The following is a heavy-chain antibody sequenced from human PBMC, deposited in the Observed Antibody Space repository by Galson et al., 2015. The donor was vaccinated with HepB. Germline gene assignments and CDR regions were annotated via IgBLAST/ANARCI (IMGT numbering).Heavy chain of an antibody. CDR2: TYYRTQWYN. D-gene: IGHD3-10*01. CDR3: ARECFAEFSWLAS. J-gene: IGHJ4*02. CDR1: GDSVSSQSAA. Sequence: CAISGDSVSSQSAAWNWKRQPPSRGLEWPGRTYYRTQWYNDYAVYVKSRITINPDTSKNQFSLKLKSVTPDDTAAYYCARECFAEFSWLASWGQATLVTGAS. V-gene: IGHV6-1*01.